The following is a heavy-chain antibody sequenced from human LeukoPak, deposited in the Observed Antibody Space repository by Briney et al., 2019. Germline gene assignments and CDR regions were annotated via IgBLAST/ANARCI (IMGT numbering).Heavy chain of an antibody. J-gene: IGHJ4*02. CDR3: ATSYSSSWTNDY. CDR1: GFTFSSYS. CDR2: ISSSSSYI. Sequence: GGSLRLSCAASGFTFSSYSMNWVRQAPGKGLEWVSSISSSSSYIYYADSVKGRFTISRDNAKNSLYLQMNSLRAEDTAVYYCATSYSSSWTNDYWGQGTLVTVSS. D-gene: IGHD6-13*01. V-gene: IGHV3-21*01.